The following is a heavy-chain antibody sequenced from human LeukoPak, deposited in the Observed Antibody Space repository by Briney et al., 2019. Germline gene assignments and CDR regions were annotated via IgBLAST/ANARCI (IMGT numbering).Heavy chain of an antibody. V-gene: IGHV1-8*01. Sequence: ASVKVSCKASGYTFTSYDFNWLRQATGQGPEWMGWMNPNSGATGYAQKFQGRVTITADESTSTAYMELSSLRSEDTAVYYCARVRGRYGSGSYEYDYWGQGTLVTVSS. CDR3: ARVRGRYGSGSYEYDY. CDR1: GYTFTSYD. D-gene: IGHD3-10*01. J-gene: IGHJ4*02. CDR2: MNPNSGAT.